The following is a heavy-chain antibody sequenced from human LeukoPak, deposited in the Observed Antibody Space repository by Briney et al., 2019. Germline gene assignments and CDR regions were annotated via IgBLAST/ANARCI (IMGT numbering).Heavy chain of an antibody. V-gene: IGHV4-59*01. Sequence: SETLSLTCSISGRSISSYYWTCFRQPPGKGLEWIGYIFYSGSANYNPSLKSRVTISVDTSKNQFSLKLTSLTAAAPPEYYCASLGRYYPLDSWGQGTLVTVSS. CDR3: ASLGRYYPLDS. CDR1: GRSISSYY. CDR2: IFYSGSA. J-gene: IGHJ4*02. D-gene: IGHD3-22*01.